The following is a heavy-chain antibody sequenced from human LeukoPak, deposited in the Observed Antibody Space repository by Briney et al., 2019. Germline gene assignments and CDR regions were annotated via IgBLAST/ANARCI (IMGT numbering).Heavy chain of an antibody. CDR3: ARDGWIAARFVDY. Sequence: GTSLRLSCAASGFTFSSYGMHWVRQAPGKGLEWVAFIRYDGSNKYYADSVKGRFTISRDNAKNSLYLQMNSLGAGDTAVYYCARDGWIAARFVDYWGQGTLVTVSS. CDR1: GFTFSSYG. CDR2: IRYDGSNK. V-gene: IGHV3-33*01. J-gene: IGHJ4*02. D-gene: IGHD6-6*01.